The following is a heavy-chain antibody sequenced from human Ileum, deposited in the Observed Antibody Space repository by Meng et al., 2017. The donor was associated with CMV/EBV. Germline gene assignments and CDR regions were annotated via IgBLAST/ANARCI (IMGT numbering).Heavy chain of an antibody. Sequence: QVSVGESGGDLVKPGGSLRLSCGASGFSFSDFHMNWIRQAPGKGPEWVSFISRDNTYTNYADSVKGRFTISRDNAKNLLFLQMNSLRVEDTALYYCARGHYDSFWGRGTLVTVSS. D-gene: IGHD3-22*01. CDR2: ISRDNTYT. V-gene: IGHV3-11*06. J-gene: IGHJ4*02. CDR3: ARGHYDSF. CDR1: GFSFSDFH.